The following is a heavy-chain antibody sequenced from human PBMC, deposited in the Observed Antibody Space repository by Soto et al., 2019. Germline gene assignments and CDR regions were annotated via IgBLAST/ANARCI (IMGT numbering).Heavy chain of an antibody. CDR2: IIPIFGTA. D-gene: IGHD4-17*01. V-gene: IGHV1-69*13. CDR3: ARAGYGTTGPYYYYGMDV. CDR1: GGTLSSYA. J-gene: IGHJ6*02. Sequence: SVKVSCKASGGTLSSYAISWVRQAPGQGLEWMGGIIPIFGTANYAQKFQGRVTITADESTSTAYMELSSLRSEDTAVYYCARAGYGTTGPYYYYGMDVWGQGTTVTVSS.